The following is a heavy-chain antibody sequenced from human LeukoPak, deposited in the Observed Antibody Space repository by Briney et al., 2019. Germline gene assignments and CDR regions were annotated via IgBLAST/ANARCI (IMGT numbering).Heavy chain of an antibody. Sequence: PGGSLRLSCAASGFTFDDYAMHWVRQAPGKGLEWVSLISGDGGSTYYADSLKGRFTISRDNANDSLYLQMNSLRAEDTAVYYCARVGGKSSPFGYWGQGTLVTVSS. V-gene: IGHV3-43*02. CDR3: ARVGGKSSPFGY. D-gene: IGHD3-16*01. CDR1: GFTFDDYA. CDR2: ISGDGGST. J-gene: IGHJ4*02.